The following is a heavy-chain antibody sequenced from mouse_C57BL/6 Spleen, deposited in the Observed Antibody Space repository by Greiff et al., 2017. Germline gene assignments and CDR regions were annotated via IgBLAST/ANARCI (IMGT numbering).Heavy chain of an antibody. Sequence: VQLQQPGAELVKPGASVKLSCKASGYTFTSYWMHWVKQRPGQGLEWIGMIHPNSGSTNYNEKFKSKATLTVAKSSSTAYMQLSSLTYEDSAVYYCARSNYVEGFAYWGQGTLVTVSA. D-gene: IGHD2-5*01. J-gene: IGHJ3*01. V-gene: IGHV1-64*01. CDR1: GYTFTSYW. CDR3: ARSNYVEGFAY. CDR2: IHPNSGST.